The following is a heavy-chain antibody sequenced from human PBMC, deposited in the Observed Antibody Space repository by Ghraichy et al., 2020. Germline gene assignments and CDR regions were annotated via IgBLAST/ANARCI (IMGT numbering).Heavy chain of an antibody. J-gene: IGHJ6*02. CDR1: GLTFNSYG. CDR3: AKDEGYCRTSSCYSGYHGMDV. CDR2: ISYGGSET. D-gene: IGHD2-2*02. Sequence: GGSLRLSCAASGLTFNSYGMHWVRQAPDKGLEWVATISYGGSETYYADSVRSRFTISRDNSRNTLNLQMNSLRVEDTAVYYCAKDEGYCRTSSCYSGYHGMDVWGQGTTVTVSS. V-gene: IGHV3-30*18.